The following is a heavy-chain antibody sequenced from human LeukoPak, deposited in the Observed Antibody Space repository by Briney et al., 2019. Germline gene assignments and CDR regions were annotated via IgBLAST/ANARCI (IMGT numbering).Heavy chain of an antibody. J-gene: IGHJ2*01. V-gene: IGHV3-48*04. CDR2: ITRSSSNI. Sequence: GGSLRLSCAASGFTFSSYAMHWVRQAPGKGLEWVSYITRSSSNIYYADSVKGRFTISRDNAENSLFLQMNSLRVEDTAVYYCARGLCGGDCSSGRFFDLWGRGTLVTVSS. D-gene: IGHD2-21*02. CDR1: GFTFSSYA. CDR3: ARGLCGGDCSSGRFFDL.